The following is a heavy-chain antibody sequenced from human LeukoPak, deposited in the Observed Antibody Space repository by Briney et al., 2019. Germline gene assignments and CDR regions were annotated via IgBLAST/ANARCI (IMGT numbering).Heavy chain of an antibody. CDR3: ARADSSSWCPNHNWFDP. CDR1: GYSISSGYY. CDR2: IYHSGST. Sequence: SETLSLTCTVSGYSISSGYYWGWIRQPPGKGLEWIGSIYHSGSTYYNPSLKSRVTISVGTSKNQFSLKLSSVTAADTAVYYCARADSSSWCPNHNWFDPWGQGTLVTVSS. V-gene: IGHV4-38-2*02. J-gene: IGHJ5*02. D-gene: IGHD6-13*01.